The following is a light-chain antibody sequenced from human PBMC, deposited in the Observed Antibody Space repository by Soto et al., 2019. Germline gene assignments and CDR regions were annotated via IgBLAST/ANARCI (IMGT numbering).Light chain of an antibody. J-gene: IGKJ4*01. V-gene: IGKV3-11*01. Sequence: ETVLTQSPATLSLSPGESATLSCRASQSVSTYLAWYRQKPGQAPRLLIYDASNRATDIPARFSGSGSGTDFTLTSSSLEPEAFAVYYCQQRSTWPLTFGGGTKVEIK. CDR3: QQRSTWPLT. CDR2: DAS. CDR1: QSVSTY.